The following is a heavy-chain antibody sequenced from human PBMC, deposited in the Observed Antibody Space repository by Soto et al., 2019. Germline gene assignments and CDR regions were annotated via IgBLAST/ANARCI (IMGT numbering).Heavy chain of an antibody. CDR3: AKDWHGWDAFDI. J-gene: IGHJ3*02. Sequence: EVQLLESGGGLVQPGGSLRLSCAASGFNFSSYAMSWVRQAPGKGLEWDSAISGSGGSTYYADSVKGRFTSSRDNAKNTLYLQMNSLRAEDTAVYYCAKDWHGWDAFDIWGQGTMVTVSS. CDR2: ISGSGGST. V-gene: IGHV3-23*01. CDR1: GFNFSSYA. D-gene: IGHD6-19*01.